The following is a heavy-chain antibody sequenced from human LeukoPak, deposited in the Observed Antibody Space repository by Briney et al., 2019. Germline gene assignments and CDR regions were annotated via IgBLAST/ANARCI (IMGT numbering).Heavy chain of an antibody. CDR2: ISSSGSTI. CDR3: TRLYYDFWSGYHLDDYYYIDV. J-gene: IGHJ6*03. Sequence: GGSLRLSCAASGFTFSDYYMSWIRQAPGKGLEWVSYISSSGSTIYYADSVKGRFTISRDNAKNSLYLHMNSLRAEDTAVYYCTRLYYDFWSGYHLDDYYYIDVWGKGSTVTVSS. V-gene: IGHV3-11*04. D-gene: IGHD3-3*01. CDR1: GFTFSDYY.